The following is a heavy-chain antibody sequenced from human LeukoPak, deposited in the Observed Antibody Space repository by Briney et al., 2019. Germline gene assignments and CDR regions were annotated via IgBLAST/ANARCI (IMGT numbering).Heavy chain of an antibody. D-gene: IGHD3-3*01. V-gene: IGHV3-23*01. J-gene: IGHJ4*02. CDR2: ISASGGST. Sequence: GGSLRLSCAASGFTFSSSAMSWVRQVPGKGLEWVSGISASGGSTSYADSVRGRFTISRDNAKNSLYLQMNSLRAEDTAVYYCASSSRGVDYWGQGTLVTVSS. CDR1: GFTFSSSA. CDR3: ASSSRGVDY.